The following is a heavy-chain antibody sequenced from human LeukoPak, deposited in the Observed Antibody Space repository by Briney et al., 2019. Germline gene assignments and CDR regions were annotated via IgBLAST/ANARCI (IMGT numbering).Heavy chain of an antibody. CDR2: ISSSSSTI. Sequence: GGSLRLSCAASGFIFSSYSMNWVRQAPGKGLEWVSYISSSSSTIYYADSVKGRFTISRDNAKNSLYLQMNSLRAEDTAVYYCATIYCSSTSCQGDAFDIWGQGTMVTVSS. J-gene: IGHJ3*02. V-gene: IGHV3-48*01. D-gene: IGHD2-2*01. CDR1: GFIFSSYS. CDR3: ATIYCSSTSCQGDAFDI.